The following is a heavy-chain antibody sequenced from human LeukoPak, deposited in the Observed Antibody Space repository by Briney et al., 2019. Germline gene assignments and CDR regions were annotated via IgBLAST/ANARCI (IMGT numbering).Heavy chain of an antibody. V-gene: IGHV3-23*01. CDR1: GFTFSSYA. CDR3: AKVVISAAYYYYGMDV. CDR2: VSGSGSST. D-gene: IGHD2-21*01. Sequence: GGSLRLSCAASGFTFSSYAMSWVRQAPGKGLEWVSAVSGSGSSTYYADSVKGRFTNSRDNSKNTLYLQMNSLRAEDTAVYYCAKVVISAAYYYYGMDVWGQGTTVTVSS. J-gene: IGHJ6*02.